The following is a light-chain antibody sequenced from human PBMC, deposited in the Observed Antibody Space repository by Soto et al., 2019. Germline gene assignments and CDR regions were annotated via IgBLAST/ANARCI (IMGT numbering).Light chain of an antibody. J-gene: IGKJ1*01. CDR1: LGISNY. Sequence: DIQMTQSPSSLSASVGDRVTITCRASLGISNYLAWYQQKPGKVPKLLIYAASTLQSGVPSRFSGSGSGTDFTLTITSLHPEDFASYYCQKYDNVPRTFGQGTKVEVK. CDR2: AAS. V-gene: IGKV1-27*01. CDR3: QKYDNVPRT.